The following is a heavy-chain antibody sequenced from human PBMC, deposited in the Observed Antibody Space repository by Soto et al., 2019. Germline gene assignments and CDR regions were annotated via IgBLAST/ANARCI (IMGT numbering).Heavy chain of an antibody. D-gene: IGHD4-17*01. V-gene: IGHV3-30*03. CDR1: GFIFSKYG. CDR3: ARDLGGGNLYGDSGY. CDR2: ISSDGSNK. Sequence: QVQLVESGGGVVQPGRSLRLSCADSGFIFSKYGMHWVRQAPGKGLEWVAFISSDGSNKDYADSLKGRFTISRDNSKNTLYLQMNSLGAEDTAVYYCARDLGGGNLYGDSGYWGQGTLVTVSS. J-gene: IGHJ4*02.